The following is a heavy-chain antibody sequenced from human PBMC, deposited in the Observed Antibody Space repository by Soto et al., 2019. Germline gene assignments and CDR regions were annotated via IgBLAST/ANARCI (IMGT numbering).Heavy chain of an antibody. Sequence: PRGSLRLSCAASGFTFSDYYMNWIRQAPGKGLEWVSYLSSSGTSIYYTDSVKGRFTISRDSAKKSLYLQMSSLRAEDTAVYYCASSSIASPGTFNYWGPGTLVTVSS. J-gene: IGHJ4*02. CDR2: LSSSGTSI. D-gene: IGHD6-13*01. CDR1: GFTFSDYY. CDR3: ASSSIASPGTFNY. V-gene: IGHV3-11*01.